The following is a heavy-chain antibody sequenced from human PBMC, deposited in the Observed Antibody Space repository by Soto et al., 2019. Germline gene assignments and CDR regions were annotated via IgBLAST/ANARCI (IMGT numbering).Heavy chain of an antibody. CDR3: AREGFVVVVAATPLGAFDI. D-gene: IGHD2-15*01. CDR2: ISSSSSYI. Sequence: GGSLRLSCAASGFTFSSYSMNWVRQAPGKGLEWVSSISSSSSYIYYADSVKGRFTISRDNAKNSLYLQMNSLRAEDTAVYYCAREGFVVVVAATPLGAFDIWGQGTMVTVSS. V-gene: IGHV3-21*01. J-gene: IGHJ3*02. CDR1: GFTFSSYS.